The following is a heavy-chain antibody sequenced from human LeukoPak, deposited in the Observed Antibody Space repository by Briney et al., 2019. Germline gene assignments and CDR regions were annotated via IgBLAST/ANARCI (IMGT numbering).Heavy chain of an antibody. D-gene: IGHD4-17*01. V-gene: IGHV3-30-3*01. J-gene: IGHJ4*02. CDR1: GFTFSNAW. CDR2: ISYGGSNK. CDR3: ARGTVTTDSLDY. Sequence: QTGGSLRLSCAASGFTFSNAWMNWVRQAPGKGLEWVAVISYGGSNKYYADSVKGRFTISRDNSKNTLYLQMNSLRAEDTAVYYCARGTVTTDSLDYWGQGTLVTVSS.